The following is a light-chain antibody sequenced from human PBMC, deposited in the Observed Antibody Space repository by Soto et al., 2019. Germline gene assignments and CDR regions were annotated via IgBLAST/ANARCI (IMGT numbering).Light chain of an antibody. Sequence: DIQMTQSPSSLSASVGDTVTITCRASQTISSWLAWYQQKPGKAPKLLIYKASSLESGVRSRFSGSGSGTEFTLTISSLQPDDFATYYCQQYDSCLFTFGHGTKLEIK. CDR3: QQYDSCLFT. CDR2: KAS. J-gene: IGKJ2*01. CDR1: QTISSW. V-gene: IGKV1-5*03.